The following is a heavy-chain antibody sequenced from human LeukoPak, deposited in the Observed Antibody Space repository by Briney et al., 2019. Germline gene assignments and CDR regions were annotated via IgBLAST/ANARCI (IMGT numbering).Heavy chain of an antibody. CDR2: TYYSGSA. D-gene: IGHD2-15*01. V-gene: IGHV4-39*01. CDR3: ARVGHCVGGSWYPTRYYYHYIDV. Sequence: PSETLSLTCTVSGASISSSTYYWGWIPQPPGKGLEWIGTTYYSGSAYYNPSLKSRVTIFVDMSTSQLSLNLTAVTAVDTAVYYCARVGHCVGGSWYPTRYYYHYIDVWGKGTTITVSS. CDR1: GASISSSTYY. J-gene: IGHJ6*03.